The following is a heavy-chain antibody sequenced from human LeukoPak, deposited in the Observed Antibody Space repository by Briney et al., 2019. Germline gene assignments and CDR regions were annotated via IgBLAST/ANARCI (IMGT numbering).Heavy chain of an antibody. CDR2: IYHSGST. CDR3: ARTDPIVVPAAMPSAFDI. J-gene: IGHJ3*02. V-gene: IGHV4-30-2*01. CDR1: GGSISSGGYY. D-gene: IGHD2-2*01. Sequence: PSETLSLTCTVSGGSISSGGYYWSWIRQPPGKGLEWIGYIYHSGSTYYNPSLKSRVTISVDRSKNQFSLKLSSVTAADTAVYYCARTDPIVVPAAMPSAFDIWGQGTMVTVSS.